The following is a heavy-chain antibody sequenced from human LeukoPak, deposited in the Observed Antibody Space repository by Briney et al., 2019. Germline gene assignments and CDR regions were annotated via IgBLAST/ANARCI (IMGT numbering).Heavy chain of an antibody. CDR1: GGSISGYY. CDR3: ARHGWAAAGHGWFDP. J-gene: IGHJ5*02. V-gene: IGHV4-59*08. Sequence: SETLSLTCTVSGGSISGYYWSWIRQPPGKGLEWIGYIYYSGSTNYNPSLKSRVTISVDTSKNQFSLKLSSVTAADTAVYYCARHGWAAAGHGWFDPWGQGTLVTVSS. CDR2: IYYSGST. D-gene: IGHD6-13*01.